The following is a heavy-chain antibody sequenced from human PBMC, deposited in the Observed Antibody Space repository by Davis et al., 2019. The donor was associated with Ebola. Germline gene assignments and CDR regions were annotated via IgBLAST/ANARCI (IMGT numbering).Heavy chain of an antibody. J-gene: IGHJ4*02. CDR3: ARYEETGIDY. D-gene: IGHD3-9*01. CDR1: GFTFSNYN. CDR2: ISSSSRTI. Sequence: GESLKISCAASGFTFSNYNMNWVRQAPGKGLEWVSYISSSSRTIYYADSVKGRFTISRDNAKNSLYLQMNSLRAEDTAVYYCARYEETGIDYWGQGTLVTVSS. V-gene: IGHV3-48*04.